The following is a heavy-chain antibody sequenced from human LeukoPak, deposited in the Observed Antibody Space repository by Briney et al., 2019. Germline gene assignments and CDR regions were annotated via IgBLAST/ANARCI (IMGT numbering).Heavy chain of an antibody. CDR1: GFTFSSYA. D-gene: IGHD2-2*01. V-gene: IGHV3-30-3*01. J-gene: IGHJ4*02. Sequence: GGSLRLSCAASGFTFSSYAMHWVRQAPGKGLEWVAVISYDGSNKYYADSVKGRFTISRDDSKNTLYLQMNSLRAEDTAVYYCARDELLVHPDGYCSSTSCYGYYFDYWGQGTLVTVSS. CDR2: ISYDGSNK. CDR3: ARDELLVHPDGYCSSTSCYGYYFDY.